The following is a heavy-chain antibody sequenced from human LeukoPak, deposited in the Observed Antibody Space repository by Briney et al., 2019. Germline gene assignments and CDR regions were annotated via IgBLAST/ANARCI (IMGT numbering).Heavy chain of an antibody. Sequence: GGSLRLSCAASGFTFSSYGMSWVRQAPGKGLEWVSSISSSSSYIYYADSVKGRFTISRDNAKKSLYLQMNSLRAEDTAVYYCLVPMVYATAAKWGQGTLVTVSS. CDR3: LVPMVYATAAK. V-gene: IGHV3-21*01. CDR2: ISSSSSYI. CDR1: GFTFSSYG. J-gene: IGHJ1*01. D-gene: IGHD2-8*01.